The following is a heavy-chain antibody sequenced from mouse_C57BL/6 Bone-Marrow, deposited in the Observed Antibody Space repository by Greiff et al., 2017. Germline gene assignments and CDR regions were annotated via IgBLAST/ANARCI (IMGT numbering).Heavy chain of an antibody. J-gene: IGHJ1*03. CDR1: GFTFSDYG. D-gene: IGHD1-1*01. CDR3: ARRMNTTVVAPLGFDV. CDR2: ISSGSSTI. V-gene: IGHV5-17*01. Sequence: EVKVVESGGGLVKPGGSLKLSCAASGFTFSDYGMHWVRQAPEKGLEWVAYISSGSSTIYYADTVKGRFTISRDNAKNTLFLQMTSLRSEDTAMYYCARRMNTTVVAPLGFDVWGTGTTVTVSS.